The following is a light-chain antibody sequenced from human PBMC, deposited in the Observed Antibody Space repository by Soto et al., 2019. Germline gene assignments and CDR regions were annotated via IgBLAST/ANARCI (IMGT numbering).Light chain of an antibody. CDR3: QSYDSSLSSWV. V-gene: IGLV1-40*01. CDR2: GNS. J-gene: IGLJ3*02. Sequence: QSVLTQPPSVSGAPGQRVTISCTGSSSNIGAGYDVHWYQQLPGTAPKLLIYGNSNRPSGVPDPFSGSKSGTSASLAITGLQAEDEADYYCQSYDSSLSSWVFGGATKLTVL. CDR1: SSNIGAGYD.